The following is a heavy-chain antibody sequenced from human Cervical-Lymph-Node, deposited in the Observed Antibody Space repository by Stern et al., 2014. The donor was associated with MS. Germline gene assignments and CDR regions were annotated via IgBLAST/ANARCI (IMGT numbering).Heavy chain of an antibody. Sequence: QVQLQESGPGLVKPSETLSLTCTVSRYSINSDYYWGWIRQPPGKGLEWIGSIYHSGSTYYNSSLKSRVTISVDTSKNQFFLKLSSVTAADTAVYYCARARAIAVAFDLWGRGTLVTVSS. J-gene: IGHJ2*01. CDR3: ARARAIAVAFDL. CDR2: IYHSGST. D-gene: IGHD6-19*01. V-gene: IGHV4-38-2*02. CDR1: RYSINSDYY.